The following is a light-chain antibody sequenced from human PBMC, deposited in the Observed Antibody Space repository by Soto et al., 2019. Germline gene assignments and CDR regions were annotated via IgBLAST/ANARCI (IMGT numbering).Light chain of an antibody. Sequence: QSVLTQPASASGSPGQSITISCTGTSSDVGGYNYVSWYQQHPGKAPKLMIYEVSNRPSGVSNRFSGSKSGNTASLTVSGLQAEDEADYYCSSYAGSSNYVFGTGTKVTVL. CDR3: SSYAGSSNYV. V-gene: IGLV2-14*01. J-gene: IGLJ1*01. CDR2: EVS. CDR1: SSDVGGYNY.